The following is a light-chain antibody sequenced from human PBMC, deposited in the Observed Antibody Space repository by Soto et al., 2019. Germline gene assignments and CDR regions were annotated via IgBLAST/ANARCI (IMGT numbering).Light chain of an antibody. V-gene: IGKV1-9*01. J-gene: IGKJ4*01. CDR1: QGVANY. CDR3: QQLYSYPLT. CDR2: AAS. Sequence: DIQLTQSPSFLSASVGDRVTITCRASQGVANYLAWYQQKPGKAPKLLIYAASALQTGVSSRFSGRGYGTDFALTISNLQPEDFATYFCQQLYSYPLTFGGGTTVEF.